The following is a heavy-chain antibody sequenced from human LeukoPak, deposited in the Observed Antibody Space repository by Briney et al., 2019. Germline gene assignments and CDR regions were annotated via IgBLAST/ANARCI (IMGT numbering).Heavy chain of an antibody. CDR3: ARDVGCSSTSCYPSRFDY. V-gene: IGHV1-18*01. J-gene: IGHJ4*02. Sequence: GASVKVSCKASGYTFTSYGISWVRQAPGQGLEWMGWISAYYGNTNYAQKLQGRVTMTTDTSTSTAYMELRSLRSDDTAVYYCARDVGCSSTSCYPSRFDYWGQGTLVTVSS. CDR1: GYTFTSYG. CDR2: ISAYYGNT. D-gene: IGHD2-2*01.